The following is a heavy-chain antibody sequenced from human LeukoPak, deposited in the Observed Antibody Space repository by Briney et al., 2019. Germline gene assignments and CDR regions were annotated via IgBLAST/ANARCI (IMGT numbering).Heavy chain of an antibody. CDR2: ISSSGLST. Sequence: GGSLRLSCAASGFTFSNYAMSWVRQAPGKGLEWVSAISSSGLSTYHADSVKGRFTISRDNSKNTLYLQINSLRAEDTAVYNCAKAACSGGTCYPRYFDYWGQGTLVTVSS. CDR3: AKAACSGGTCYPRYFDY. CDR1: GFTFSNYA. V-gene: IGHV3-23*01. J-gene: IGHJ4*02. D-gene: IGHD2-15*01.